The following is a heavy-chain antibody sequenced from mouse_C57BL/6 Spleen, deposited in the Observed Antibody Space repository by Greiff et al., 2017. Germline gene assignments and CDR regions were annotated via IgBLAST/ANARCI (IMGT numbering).Heavy chain of an antibody. D-gene: IGHD4-1*01. Sequence: VQLQESGAELVKPGASVKMSCKASGYTFTTYPIEWMKQNHGKSLEWIGNFHPYNDDTKYNEKFKGKATLTVEKSSSTVYLELSRLTSDDSAVYYCARRGLLGRGGYYFDYWGQGTTLTVSS. CDR2: FHPYNDDT. V-gene: IGHV1-47*01. J-gene: IGHJ2*01. CDR1: GYTFTTYP. CDR3: ARRGLLGRGGYYFDY.